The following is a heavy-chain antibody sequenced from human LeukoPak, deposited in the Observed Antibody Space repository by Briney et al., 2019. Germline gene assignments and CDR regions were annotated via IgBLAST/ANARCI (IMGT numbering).Heavy chain of an antibody. V-gene: IGHV5-51*01. Sequence: GESLKISCKGSGYSFTSYWIGWVRQMPGKGLEWMGIIYPGDSDTRYSPSFQGQVTISADKSISTAYLQWSSLKASDTAMYYCARLGYSYALRENLFDPWGQGTLVTVSS. D-gene: IGHD5-18*01. CDR1: GYSFTSYW. CDR2: IYPGDSDT. CDR3: ARLGYSYALRENLFDP. J-gene: IGHJ5*02.